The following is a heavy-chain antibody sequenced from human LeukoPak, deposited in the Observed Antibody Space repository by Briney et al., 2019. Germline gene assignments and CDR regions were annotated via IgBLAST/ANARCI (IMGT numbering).Heavy chain of an antibody. CDR1: GGSFKSYY. D-gene: IGHD6-19*01. J-gene: IGHJ4*02. Sequence: SETLSLTCTVSGGSFKSYYWSWIRQPPGKGLEWFGNIFYSGRTIYSPSLKSRVTISVDTSSLDTSKNQFSLNLTSVTAADTAVYYCARLSSLGGWYYFWGQGTLVTVSS. CDR3: ARLSSLGGWYYF. CDR2: IFYSGRT. V-gene: IGHV4-59*01.